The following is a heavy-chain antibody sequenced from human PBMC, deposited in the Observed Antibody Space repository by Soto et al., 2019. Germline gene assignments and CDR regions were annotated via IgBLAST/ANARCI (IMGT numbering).Heavy chain of an antibody. V-gene: IGHV4-30-4*01. D-gene: IGHD2-2*01. CDR1: GGSISRGDYY. Sequence: SETLSLTCTVSGGSISRGDYYWSWIPQPPGKGLEWIGYIYYSGSTYYNPSLKSRVTISVDTSKNQFSLKLSSVTAADTAVYYCARDIHRYCSSTSCYRFDPWGQGTLVTVSS. J-gene: IGHJ5*02. CDR3: ARDIHRYCSSTSCYRFDP. CDR2: IYYSGST.